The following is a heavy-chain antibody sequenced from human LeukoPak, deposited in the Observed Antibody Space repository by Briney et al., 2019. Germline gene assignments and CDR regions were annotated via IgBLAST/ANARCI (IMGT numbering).Heavy chain of an antibody. D-gene: IGHD5-18*01. J-gene: IGHJ6*02. CDR1: GFSFSSNA. V-gene: IGHV3-23*01. CDR2: ISGSGHAT. Sequence: GGSLRLSCAASGFSFSSNAMSWVRQAPGKGLEWVSVISGSGHATYYADSVKGRFTLSRDNSKNTLYLQMNSLRAEDTAVYYCAKEGGYSYVFAKGYYYGMDVWGQGTTVIVSS. CDR3: AKEGGYSYVFAKGYYYGMDV.